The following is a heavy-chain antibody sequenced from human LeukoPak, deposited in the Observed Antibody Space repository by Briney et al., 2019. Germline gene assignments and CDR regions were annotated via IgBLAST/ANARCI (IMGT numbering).Heavy chain of an antibody. J-gene: IGHJ4*02. CDR1: GFTFSSYA. Sequence: GGSLRLSCAASGFTFSSYAMHWVRQAPGKGLEWVAVISYDGSNKYYADSVKGRFTISRDNSKNTLYLQMNSLRADDTAVYYCARECGGDCYYYFDYWGQGTLVTVSS. V-gene: IGHV3-30-3*01. D-gene: IGHD2-21*02. CDR2: ISYDGSNK. CDR3: ARECGGDCYYYFDY.